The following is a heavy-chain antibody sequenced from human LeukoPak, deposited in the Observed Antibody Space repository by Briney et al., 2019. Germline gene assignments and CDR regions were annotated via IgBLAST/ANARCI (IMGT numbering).Heavy chain of an antibody. D-gene: IGHD4-11*01. CDR1: GYTFTSYG. V-gene: IGHV1-18*01. CDR3: ARDSAYSNYERTFDY. Sequence: GASVKVSCKASGYTFTSYGISWVRQAPGQGLEWMGWISAYNGNTNYAQKLQGRVTMTTDTSTSTAYMELRSLRSDDTAVYYCARDSAYSNYERTFDYWGQGTLVTVSS. CDR2: ISAYNGNT. J-gene: IGHJ4*02.